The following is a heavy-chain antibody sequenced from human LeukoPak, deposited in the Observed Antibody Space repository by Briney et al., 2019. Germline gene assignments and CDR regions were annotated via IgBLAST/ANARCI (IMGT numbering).Heavy chain of an antibody. Sequence: GGSLRLSCAASGFTFSSYAMHWVRQAPGKGLEWVAVISYDGSNKYYADSVEGRFTISRDNPRNTLYMQMNSLRDEDTALYYCAIMHGYYDGSGYWVRWGQGTLVTVSS. CDR3: AIMHGYYDGSGYWVR. CDR1: GFTFSSYA. J-gene: IGHJ1*01. D-gene: IGHD3-22*01. V-gene: IGHV3-30*04. CDR2: ISYDGSNK.